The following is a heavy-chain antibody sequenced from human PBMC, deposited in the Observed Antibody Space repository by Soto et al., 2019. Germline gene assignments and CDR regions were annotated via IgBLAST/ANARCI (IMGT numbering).Heavy chain of an antibody. V-gene: IGHV1-18*01. CDR3: ARDGSSAPFYYYYGMDV. CDR2: ISAYNGNT. CDR1: GYTFTSYG. D-gene: IGHD6-6*01. Sequence: GASVKVSCKASGYTFTSYGISWVRQAPGQGLEWMGWISAYNGNTNYAQKLQGRVTMTTDTSTSTAYMELRSLRSDDTAVYYCARDGSSAPFYYYYGMDVWGQGTTVTVSS. J-gene: IGHJ6*02.